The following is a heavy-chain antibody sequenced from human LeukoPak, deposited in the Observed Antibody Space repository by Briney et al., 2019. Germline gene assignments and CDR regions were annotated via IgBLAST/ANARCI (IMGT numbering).Heavy chain of an antibody. D-gene: IGHD6-19*01. J-gene: IGHJ3*02. Sequence: SETLSLTCTVSGGSISSSTYYWGWVRQPPGKGLEWIGSIYYTGSTNYNPSLKSRVTISVDTSKNQFSLKLSSVTAADTAVYFCASHYSSGWPDAFDIWGQGTMVTVSS. CDR3: ASHYSSGWPDAFDI. CDR1: GGSISSSTYY. V-gene: IGHV4-39*01. CDR2: IYYTGST.